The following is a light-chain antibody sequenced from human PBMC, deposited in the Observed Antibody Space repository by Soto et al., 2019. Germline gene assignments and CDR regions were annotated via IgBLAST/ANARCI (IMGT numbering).Light chain of an antibody. CDR1: SSDVGGYNY. CDR3: MSYAGMYTYV. J-gene: IGLJ1*01. Sequence: QSALTQPHSASESPGQSVTISCTGTSSDVGGYNYLTWYQHRPGKAPQLIIYEVTKRPSGVPNRFFGSKSGNTASLTVSGLQAEDEADYFCMSYAGMYTYVFGTGTKLPVL. V-gene: IGLV2-8*01. CDR2: EVT.